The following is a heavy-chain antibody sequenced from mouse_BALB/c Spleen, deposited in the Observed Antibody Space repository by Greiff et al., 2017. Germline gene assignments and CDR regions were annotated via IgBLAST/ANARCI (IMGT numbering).Heavy chain of an antibody. CDR3: ARSTVVATRYYAMDY. CDR1: GYSITSDYA. D-gene: IGHD1-1*01. V-gene: IGHV3-2*02. Sequence: VQLKESGPGLVKPSQSLSLTCTVTGYSITSDYAWNWIRQFPGNKLEWMGYISNSGSTSYNPSLKSRISITRDTSKNQFFLQLNSVTTEDTATYYCARSTVVATRYYAMDYWGQGTSVTVSS. CDR2: ISNSGST. J-gene: IGHJ4*01.